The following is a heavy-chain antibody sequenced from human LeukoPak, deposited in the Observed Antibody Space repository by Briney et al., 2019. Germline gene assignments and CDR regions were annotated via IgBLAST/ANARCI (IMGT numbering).Heavy chain of an antibody. CDR3: AGGSDIRYYGMDV. CDR1: GGSFSGYY. D-gene: IGHD2-15*01. CDR2: INHSGST. J-gene: IGHJ6*04. V-gene: IGHV4-34*01. Sequence: SETLSLTCAVYGGSFSGYYWSWIRQPPGKGLEWIGEINHSGSTNYNPSLKSRVTISVDTSKNQFSLKLSSVTAADTAVYYCAGGSDIRYYGMDVWGKGTTVTVSS.